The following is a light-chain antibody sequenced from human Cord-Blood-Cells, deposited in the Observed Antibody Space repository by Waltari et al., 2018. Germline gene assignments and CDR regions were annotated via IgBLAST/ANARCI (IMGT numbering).Light chain of an antibody. CDR2: DVS. CDR3: CSYAGSYTLV. J-gene: IGLJ3*02. Sequence: QSALTQSRSVSGSPGQSVTISCTGTSSDVGGYNYVSWYQQHPGKAPKLMIYDVSKRPSGVPDRFSGSKSGNTASLTISVLQAEDEADYYCCSYAGSYTLVFGGGTKLTVL. CDR1: SSDVGGYNY. V-gene: IGLV2-11*01.